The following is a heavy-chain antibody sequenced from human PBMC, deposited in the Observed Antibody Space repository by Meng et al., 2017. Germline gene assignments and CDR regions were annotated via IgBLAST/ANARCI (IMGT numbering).Heavy chain of an antibody. V-gene: IGHV3-7*01. Sequence: GGSLRLSCAVSGFTFSSYWRSWVRQAPGKGLEWVANIKQDGSEKYYVDSVKGRFTISRDNAKNSLYLQMNSLRAEDTAVYYCAREGGSRAWRVTYAFDIWGQGTMVTVSS. CDR3: AREGGSRAWRVTYAFDI. D-gene: IGHD1-14*01. J-gene: IGHJ3*02. CDR2: IKQDGSEK. CDR1: GFTFSSYW.